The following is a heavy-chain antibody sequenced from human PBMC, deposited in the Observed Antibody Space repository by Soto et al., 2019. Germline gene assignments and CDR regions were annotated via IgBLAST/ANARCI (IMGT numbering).Heavy chain of an antibody. V-gene: IGHV3-30*18. J-gene: IGHJ4*02. D-gene: IGHD6-19*01. CDR3: AKEESSGWYTYFDY. Sequence: QVQLVESGGGVVQPGRSLRLSCAASGFIFSGYDIHWVRQAPGKGLEWVAGISYDGSNKCYADSVKGRFTISRDNSKNTLFLQMRSLRAEDTAVHFCAKEESSGWYTYFDYWGQGILVTVST. CDR1: GFIFSGYD. CDR2: ISYDGSNK.